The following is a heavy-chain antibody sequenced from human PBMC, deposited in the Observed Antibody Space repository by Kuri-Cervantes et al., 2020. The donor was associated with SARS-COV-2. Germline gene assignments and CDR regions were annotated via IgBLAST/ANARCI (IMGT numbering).Heavy chain of an antibody. D-gene: IGHD3-3*01. CDR3: ARVKYYDFWSGYSDEGAFDY. CDR2: INPSGGST. Sequence: ASVKVSCKASGYTFTSYYMHWVRQAPGQGLEWMGIINPSGGSTSYAQKFQGRVTMTRDTSTSTVYMELSSLRSEDMAVYYCARVKYYDFWSGYSDEGAFDYWGQGTLVTVSS. V-gene: IGHV1-46*01. CDR1: GYTFTSYY. J-gene: IGHJ4*02.